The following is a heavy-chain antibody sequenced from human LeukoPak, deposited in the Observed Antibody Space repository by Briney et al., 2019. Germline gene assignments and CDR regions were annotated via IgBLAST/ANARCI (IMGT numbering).Heavy chain of an antibody. CDR1: GFTFSSYG. J-gene: IGHJ4*02. Sequence: GGSLRLSCAASGFTFSSYGMHWVRQAPGKGREWVAVIWYDGSNKYYADSVKGRFTISRDNSENTPYLQMNSLRAEDTAVYYCARENCSSTSCYFDYWGQGTLVTVSS. CDR2: IWYDGSNK. CDR3: ARENCSSTSCYFDY. D-gene: IGHD2-2*01. V-gene: IGHV3-33*01.